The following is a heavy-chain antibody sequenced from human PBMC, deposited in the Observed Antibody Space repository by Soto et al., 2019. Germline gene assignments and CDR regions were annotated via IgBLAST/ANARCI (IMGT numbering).Heavy chain of an antibody. J-gene: IGHJ3*02. CDR2: IYQNGNT. CDR1: GDTITRPSTF. Sequence: VSGDTITRPSTFGTGFRHTPRKSLEWIGYIYQNGNTYYNPSVKGRVTISVDRSKNQFSLSLQSVTAADTAVYFCVRRKLGAVFDIWGPGTLVTV. CDR3: VRRKLGAVFDI. D-gene: IGHD3-16*01. V-gene: IGHV4-30-2*01.